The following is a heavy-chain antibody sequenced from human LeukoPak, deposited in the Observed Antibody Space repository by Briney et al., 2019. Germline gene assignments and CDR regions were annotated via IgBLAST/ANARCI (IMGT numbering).Heavy chain of an antibody. CDR1: GGSIISYY. D-gene: IGHD5-18*01. V-gene: IGHV4-59*08. J-gene: IGHJ4*02. CDR2: IYYSGST. Sequence: SETLSLTCTVSGGSIISYYWSWIRQPPGKGLEWIGYIYYSGSTNYNPSLKSRVTISVDTSKNQFSLKLSSVTAADTAVYYCARGGIQLWTPGYWGQGTLVTVSS. CDR3: ARGGIQLWTPGY.